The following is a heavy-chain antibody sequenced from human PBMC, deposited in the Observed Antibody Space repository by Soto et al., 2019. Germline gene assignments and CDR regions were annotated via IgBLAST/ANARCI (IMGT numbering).Heavy chain of an antibody. V-gene: IGHV4-34*01. J-gene: IGHJ6*01. CDR2: INHSGST. D-gene: IGHD3-3*01. CDR3: ARARITIFGLLIRYYGMDV. Sequence: SETLSLTCAVYGGSFSGYYWSWIRQPPGKGLEWIGEINHSGSTNYNPSLKSRVTISVDTSKNQFSLKLRSVTAGDTAVYYCARARITIFGLLIRYYGMDVW. CDR1: GGSFSGYY.